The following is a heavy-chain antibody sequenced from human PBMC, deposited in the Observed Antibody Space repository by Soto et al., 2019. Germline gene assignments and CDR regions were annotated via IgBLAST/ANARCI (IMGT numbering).Heavy chain of an antibody. CDR2: TYYRSKWYN. CDR1: GDSVSSNSAA. Sequence: PSPTLSLTCAISGDSVSSNSAAWNWIRQSPSRGLEWLGRTYYRSKWYNDYAVSVKSRITINPDTSKNQFSLQLNSVAPEDTALYYCGRAADGSIAAAAYYYYGMDVWGQGTTVTVSS. J-gene: IGHJ6*02. V-gene: IGHV6-1*01. D-gene: IGHD6-13*01. CDR3: GRAADGSIAAAAYYYYGMDV.